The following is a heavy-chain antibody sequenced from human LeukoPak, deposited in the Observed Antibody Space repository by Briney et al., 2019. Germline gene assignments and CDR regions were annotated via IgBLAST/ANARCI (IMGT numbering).Heavy chain of an antibody. CDR1: GFMFKNHA. Sequence: PGESLRLSCAASGFMFKNHAMTWVRQAPGRGLEWVSSVGGGGTTYYADSVKGRFTVSRDNSKSMLYLQMNNLRADDSAVYFCAKTFREEAGNWFLSFDFWGQGTLVTVSS. J-gene: IGHJ4*02. CDR3: AKTFREEAGNWFLSFDF. CDR2: VGGGGTT. D-gene: IGHD1-1*01. V-gene: IGHV3-23*01.